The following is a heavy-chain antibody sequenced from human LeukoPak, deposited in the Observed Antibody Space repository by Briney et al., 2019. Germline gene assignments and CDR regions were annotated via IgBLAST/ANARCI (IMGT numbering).Heavy chain of an antibody. CDR1: GFTFSSYA. Sequence: PGGSPRLSCAASGFTFSSYAMNWVRQAPGKGLEWVSSISGSGGSTYRADSVKGRFTISRDNSKNTLYLQMNSLRAEDTAVYYCAKSMAAYYYYGMDVWGQGTRSPSP. CDR2: ISGSGGST. J-gene: IGHJ6*02. V-gene: IGHV3-23*01. CDR3: AKSMAAYYYYGMDV. D-gene: IGHD5-24*01.